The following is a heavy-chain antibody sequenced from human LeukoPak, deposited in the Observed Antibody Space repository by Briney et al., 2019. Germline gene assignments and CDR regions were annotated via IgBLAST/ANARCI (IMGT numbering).Heavy chain of an antibody. CDR2: ISGSGGAT. J-gene: IGHJ4*02. D-gene: IGHD3-10*01. V-gene: IGHV3-23*01. CDR3: AKHFYYGSGSYYCHLDS. Sequence: HPGGSLRLSCAASGFTFSSYAMSWVRQAPGKGLEWVSAISGSGGATYSADSVKGRFTISRDNSKTTLYPQMNSLRAEDTAVYYCAKHFYYGSGSYYCHLDSWGQGTLVTVSS. CDR1: GFTFSSYA.